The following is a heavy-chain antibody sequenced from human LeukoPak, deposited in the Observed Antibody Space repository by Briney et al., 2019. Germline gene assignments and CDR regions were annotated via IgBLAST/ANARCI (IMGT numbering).Heavy chain of an antibody. CDR3: ARVGRDGYNLVLGDY. Sequence: PGGSLRLSCAASGFTFSSNWMSWVRQAPGKGLEWVANIKQDGSEKYYVDSVKGRFTISRDNAKNSLYLQMNSLRAEDTAVYYCARVGRDGYNLVLGDYWGQGTLITVSS. J-gene: IGHJ4*02. V-gene: IGHV3-7*01. CDR2: IKQDGSEK. D-gene: IGHD5-24*01. CDR1: GFTFSSNW.